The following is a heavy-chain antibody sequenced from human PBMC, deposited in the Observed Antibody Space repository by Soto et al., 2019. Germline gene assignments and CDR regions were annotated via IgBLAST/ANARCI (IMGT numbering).Heavy chain of an antibody. J-gene: IGHJ3*02. CDR2: IYYSGST. D-gene: IGHD3-3*01. CDR1: GVSISSYY. V-gene: IGHV4-59*01. CDR3: AGAAFLEWLLYDAFDI. Sequence: SETLSLTCTVSGVSISSYYWSWIRQPPGKGLEWIGYIYYSGSTNYNPSLKSRVTISVDTSKNQFSLKLSSVTAADTAVYYCAGAAFLEWLLYDAFDIWGQGTMVTVSS.